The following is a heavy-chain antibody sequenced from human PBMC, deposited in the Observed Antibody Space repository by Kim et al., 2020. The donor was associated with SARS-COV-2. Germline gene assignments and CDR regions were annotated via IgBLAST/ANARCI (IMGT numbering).Heavy chain of an antibody. CDR3: ARDIGGDYYDSSGGFDY. D-gene: IGHD3-22*01. CDR1: GFTFSSYS. CDR2: ISSSSSYI. Sequence: GGSLRLSCAASGFTFSSYSMNWVRQAPGKGLEWVSSISSSSSYIYYADSVKGRFTISRDNAKNSLYLQMNSLRAEDTAVYYCARDIGGDYYDSSGGFDYWGQGTLVTVSS. V-gene: IGHV3-21*01. J-gene: IGHJ4*02.